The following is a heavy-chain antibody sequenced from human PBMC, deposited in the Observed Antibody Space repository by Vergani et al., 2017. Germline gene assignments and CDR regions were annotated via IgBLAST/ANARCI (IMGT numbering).Heavy chain of an antibody. Sequence: QLQLQESGPGLVKPSETLSLTCTVSGGSISSSSYYWGWIRQPPGKGLEWIGSIYYSGSTYYNPSLKSRVTISVDTSKNQFSLKLSSVTAADTAVYYCARRGCSSTSCYLFDIWGQGTMVTVSS. CDR1: GGSISSSSYY. CDR2: IYYSGST. CDR3: ARRGCSSTSCYLFDI. D-gene: IGHD2-2*01. J-gene: IGHJ3*02. V-gene: IGHV4-39*01.